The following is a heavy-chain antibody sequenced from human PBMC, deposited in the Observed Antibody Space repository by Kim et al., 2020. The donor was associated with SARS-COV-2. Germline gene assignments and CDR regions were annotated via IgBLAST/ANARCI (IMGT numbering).Heavy chain of an antibody. D-gene: IGHD6-13*01. CDR3: ARCGGWYSSSWRRLTGWFDP. Sequence: SETLSLTCAVYGGSFSGYYWSWIRQPPGKGLEWIGEINHSGSTNYNPSLKSRVTISVDTSKNQFSLKLSSVTAADTAVYYCARCGGWYSSSWRRLTGWFDPWGQGTLVTVSS. CDR2: INHSGST. CDR1: GGSFSGYY. J-gene: IGHJ5*02. V-gene: IGHV4-34*01.